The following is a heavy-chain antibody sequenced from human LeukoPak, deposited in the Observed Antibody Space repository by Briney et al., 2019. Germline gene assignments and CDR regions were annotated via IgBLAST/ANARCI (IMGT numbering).Heavy chain of an antibody. Sequence: GGSLRLSCTVSGFSVSDNSMSWVRQAPGKGLEWVSFIYSGTTHYSDSVKGRFTISRDNSKNTLYLQMNSLRAEDTAVYYCARRAGAYSHPYDYWGQGTLVTVSS. D-gene: IGHD4/OR15-4a*01. CDR3: ARRAGAYSHPYDY. CDR2: IYSGTT. V-gene: IGHV3-53*01. J-gene: IGHJ4*02. CDR1: GFSVSDNS.